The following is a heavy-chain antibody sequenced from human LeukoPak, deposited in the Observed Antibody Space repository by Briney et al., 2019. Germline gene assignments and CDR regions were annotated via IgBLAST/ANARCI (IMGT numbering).Heavy chain of an antibody. J-gene: IGHJ6*03. V-gene: IGHV4-61*02. CDR2: IYTSGST. CDR1: GGSISSGSYY. Sequence: SQTLSLTCTVSGGSISSGSYYWSWIRQPAGKGLEWIGRIYTSGSTNYNPSLKSRVTISVDTSKNQFSLKLSSLTASDTAIYYCARGGGYYYMDVWGKGTTVTIS. D-gene: IGHD6-25*01. CDR3: ARGGGYYYMDV.